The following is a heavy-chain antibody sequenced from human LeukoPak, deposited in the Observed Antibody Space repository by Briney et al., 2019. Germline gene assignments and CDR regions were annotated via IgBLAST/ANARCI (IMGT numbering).Heavy chain of an antibody. J-gene: IGHJ4*02. CDR2: MNLNSGNT. V-gene: IGHV1-8*02. CDR3: ARVRGEIDY. Sequence: ASVKVSCKASGYTFTGYYMHWVRQAPGQGLEWMGWMNLNSGNTGYAQKFQGRVTMTRDTSISTAYMELSGLRSEDTAVYYCARVRGEIDYWGQGTLVTVSS. CDR1: GYTFTGYY. D-gene: IGHD3-10*01.